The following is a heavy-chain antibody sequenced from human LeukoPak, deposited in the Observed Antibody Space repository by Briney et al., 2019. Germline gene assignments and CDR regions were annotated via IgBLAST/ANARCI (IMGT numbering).Heavy chain of an antibody. CDR3: AKSGSSWFTADY. J-gene: IGHJ4*02. CDR1: GFTFSSYA. CDR2: ISYDGSNK. Sequence: GGSLRLSCAASGFTFSSYAMHWVRQAPGKGLEWVAVISYDGSNKYYADSVKGRFTISRDNSKNTLYLQMNSLRAEDTAVYYCAKSGSSWFTADYWGQGTLVTVSS. D-gene: IGHD6-13*01. V-gene: IGHV3-30-3*02.